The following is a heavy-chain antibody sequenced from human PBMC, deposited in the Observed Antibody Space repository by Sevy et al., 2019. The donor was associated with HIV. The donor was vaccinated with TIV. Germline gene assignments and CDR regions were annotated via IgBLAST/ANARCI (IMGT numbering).Heavy chain of an antibody. Sequence: SETLSLTCTVSGDSISSYYWSWIRQPAGKGLEWIGRIYTTGSTNYNPSLNSRVTMSVDTSKNQFSLKLTSVTAADTAVDYCARGHGDYCSAVSCYPDDGMDVWGQGTTVTVSS. CDR3: ARGHGDYCSAVSCYPDDGMDV. D-gene: IGHD2-15*01. V-gene: IGHV4-4*07. CDR2: IYTTGST. J-gene: IGHJ6*02. CDR1: GDSISSYY.